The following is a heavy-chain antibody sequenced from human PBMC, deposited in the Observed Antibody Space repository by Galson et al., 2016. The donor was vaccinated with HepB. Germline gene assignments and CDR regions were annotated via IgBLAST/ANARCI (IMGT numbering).Heavy chain of an antibody. CDR2: ISGSGDST. CDR1: GFTFSSYA. J-gene: IGHJ6*02. V-gene: IGHV3-23*01. CDR3: VKKLGDSVYYGMDV. D-gene: IGHD5/OR15-5a*01. Sequence: SLRLSCAASGFTFSSYAMSWVRQAPGKGLEWVSCISGSGDSTYNGDSVKGRFTVSRDNSKNTLYLQMSSLRDEDTAVYYCVKKLGDSVYYGMDVWGQGTTVTVSS.